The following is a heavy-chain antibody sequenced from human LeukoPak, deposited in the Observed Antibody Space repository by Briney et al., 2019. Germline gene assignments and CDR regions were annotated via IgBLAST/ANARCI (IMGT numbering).Heavy chain of an antibody. J-gene: IGHJ4*02. CDR1: AFTFSSYW. V-gene: IGHV3-7*01. Sequence: GGALRLSCAASAFTFSSYWVNWVRQAPGKGLEWVAGIDEDGTEKYYVESVKGRFTISRDNAKKSVYLQMNSLRADDTAVYYCARAITAVDSYWGQGTLVTVSS. CDR3: ARAITAVDSY. D-gene: IGHD6-13*01. CDR2: IDEDGTEK.